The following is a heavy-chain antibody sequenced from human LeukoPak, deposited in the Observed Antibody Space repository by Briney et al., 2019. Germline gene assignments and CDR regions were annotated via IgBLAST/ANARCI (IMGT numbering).Heavy chain of an antibody. Sequence: AASVKVSCKASGYTFTGYYMHWVRQAPGQGLEWMGWINPNSGGTNYAQKFQGRVTMTRDTSISTAYMELSRLRSDDTAVYYCARRGYSSSFLPGYYYYYYMDVWGKGTTVTVSS. CDR1: GYTFTGYY. CDR3: ARRGYSSSFLPGYYYYYYMDV. CDR2: INPNSGGT. V-gene: IGHV1-2*02. D-gene: IGHD6-13*01. J-gene: IGHJ6*03.